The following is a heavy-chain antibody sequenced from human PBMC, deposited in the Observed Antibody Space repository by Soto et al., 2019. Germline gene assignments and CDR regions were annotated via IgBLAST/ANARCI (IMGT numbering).Heavy chain of an antibody. V-gene: IGHV3-23*01. CDR3: AKVFSPEGGNYFDH. J-gene: IGHJ4*02. Sequence: EVQLLESGGGLVRPGGSLRLSCAGSGFTFSNFAMNWVRQAPGKGLEWDSAISNSFSDGNTHYADSVKGRFTISRDNDKNTVFLEIDSLRAEDTAVYYCAKVFSPEGGNYFDHWGPGTLVTVSS. CDR2: ISNSFSDGNT. CDR1: GFTFSNFA.